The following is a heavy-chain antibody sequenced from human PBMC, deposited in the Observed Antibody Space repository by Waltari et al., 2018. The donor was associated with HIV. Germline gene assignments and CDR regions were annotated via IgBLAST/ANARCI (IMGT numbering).Heavy chain of an antibody. D-gene: IGHD6-6*01. Sequence: EVQLVESGGGLVQPGGSLRLSCAASGFTFSSYSMNWVRQAPEKGLGGVAYISRRSSTIYSADSVKGRFTISRDNAKNARYLQMNSLRAADTAVYYCARSKYSSSSGFDLWGRGTLVTVSS. J-gene: IGHJ2*01. CDR3: ARSKYSSSSGFDL. V-gene: IGHV3-48*01. CDR2: ISRRSSTI. CDR1: GFTFSSYS.